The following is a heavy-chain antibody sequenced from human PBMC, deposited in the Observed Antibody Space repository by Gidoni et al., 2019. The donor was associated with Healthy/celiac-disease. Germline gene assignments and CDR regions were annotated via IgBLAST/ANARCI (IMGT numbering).Heavy chain of an antibody. D-gene: IGHD3-9*01. CDR2: IYYSGST. V-gene: IGHV4-39*01. Sequence: QLQLQESGPGLVKPSETLSLTCTVSGGSISSSSYYWGWIRQPPGKGLEWIGGIYYSGSTYYNPSLKSRVTISVDTSKNQFSLKLSSVTAADTAVYYCASGGQYYDILTGYETAFDIWGQGTMVTVSS. CDR1: GGSISSSSYY. J-gene: IGHJ3*02. CDR3: ASGGQYYDILTGYETAFDI.